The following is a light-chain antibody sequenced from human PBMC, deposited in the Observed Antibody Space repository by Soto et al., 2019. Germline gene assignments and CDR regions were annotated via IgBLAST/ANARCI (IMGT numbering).Light chain of an antibody. CDR2: SNN. Sequence: QSVLTQAPPASETPRERGPLSCSGGSSNIGRNTVNWYQQLPGTAPKLLIYSNNRRPSGVPDRFSGSKSGASASLAISGLQSEDEADYYCAAWDDSLTDYVFGTGTKVTV. V-gene: IGLV1-44*01. CDR3: AAWDDSLTDYV. CDR1: SSNIGRNT. J-gene: IGLJ1*01.